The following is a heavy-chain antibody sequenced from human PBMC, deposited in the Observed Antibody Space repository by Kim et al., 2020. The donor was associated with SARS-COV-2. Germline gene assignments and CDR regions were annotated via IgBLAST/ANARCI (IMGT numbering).Heavy chain of an antibody. CDR3: AIAKPQSY. J-gene: IGHJ4*02. Sequence: SSYIYYADSVKGRFTISRDNAKNSLYLQMNSLRAEDTAVYYCAIAKPQSYWGQGTLVTVSS. CDR2: SSYI. V-gene: IGHV3-21*01. D-gene: IGHD4-4*01.